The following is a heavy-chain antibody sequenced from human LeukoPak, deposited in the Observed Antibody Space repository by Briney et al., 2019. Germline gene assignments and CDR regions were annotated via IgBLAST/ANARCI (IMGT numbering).Heavy chain of an antibody. CDR2: IIPIFGSA. CDR3: ARVGEYSSGWYPD. V-gene: IGHV1-69*01. CDR1: GGTFSSHA. J-gene: IGHJ4*02. D-gene: IGHD6-19*01. Sequence: SVKVSCKASGGTFSSHAISWVRQAPGQGLEWMGGIIPIFGSANYAQKFQGRVTITADESTSTAYMELNSLRSEDTAVYYCARVGEYSSGWYPDWGQGTLVTVSS.